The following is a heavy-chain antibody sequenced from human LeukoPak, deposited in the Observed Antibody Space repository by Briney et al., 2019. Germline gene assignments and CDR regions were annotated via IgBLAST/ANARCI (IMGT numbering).Heavy chain of an antibody. D-gene: IGHD3-10*01. Sequence: PGESLKISCAASGFTVSSNYMSWVRQAPGKGLEWVSVIYSGGSTYYADSVKGRFTISRDNSKNTLYLQMNSLRAEDTAVYYCARVDYYGSGSYPATFDPWGQGTLVTVSS. V-gene: IGHV3-53*01. CDR2: IYSGGST. J-gene: IGHJ5*02. CDR3: ARVDYYGSGSYPATFDP. CDR1: GFTVSSNY.